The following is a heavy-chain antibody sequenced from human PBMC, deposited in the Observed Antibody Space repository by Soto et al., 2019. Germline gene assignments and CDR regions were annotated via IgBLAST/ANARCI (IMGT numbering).Heavy chain of an antibody. CDR2: ISTYNGNT. CDR3: AREMVRGVGSDY. D-gene: IGHD3-10*01. J-gene: IGHJ4*02. V-gene: IGHV1-18*01. Sequence: GASAKVSCEASGYTFTCYGISWVRQAPGQGLEWMGWISTYNGNTKYAQKLQGRVTMTTDTSTSTAYMELRSLRSDDTAVFYCAREMVRGVGSDYWGQGTLVTVSS. CDR1: GYTFTCYG.